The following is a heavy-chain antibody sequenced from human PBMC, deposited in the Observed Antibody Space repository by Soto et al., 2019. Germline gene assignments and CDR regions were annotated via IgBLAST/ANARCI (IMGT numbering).Heavy chain of an antibody. J-gene: IGHJ4*02. Sequence: EVRLVQSGGGLVQPGGSLRLSCAASGFTFTNYWMTWVRQAPGKGLEWVANINQDGGKKYYVESVKGRCTISRDNARTSLYLQMNSLRAEDTAVYYCARTGEDYWGQGTLVTVSS. CDR1: GFTFTNYW. V-gene: IGHV3-7*01. D-gene: IGHD3-10*01. CDR3: ARTGEDY. CDR2: INQDGGKK.